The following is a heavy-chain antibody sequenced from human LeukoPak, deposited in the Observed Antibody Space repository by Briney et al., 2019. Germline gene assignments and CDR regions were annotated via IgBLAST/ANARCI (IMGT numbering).Heavy chain of an antibody. CDR1: GYTFTSYY. Sequence: GASVKVSCKASGYTFTSYYMHWVRQAPGQGLEWMGWINPNSGGTNYAQKFQGRVTMTRDTSISTAYMELSSLRSEDTAVYYCAREGAYDSSGYYLWADQQDAFDIWGQGTMVTVSS. CDR2: INPNSGGT. CDR3: AREGAYDSSGYYLWADQQDAFDI. D-gene: IGHD3-22*01. J-gene: IGHJ3*02. V-gene: IGHV1-2*02.